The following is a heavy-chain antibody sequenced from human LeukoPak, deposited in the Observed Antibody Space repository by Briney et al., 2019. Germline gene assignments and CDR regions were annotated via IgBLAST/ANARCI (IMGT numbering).Heavy chain of an antibody. CDR2: INSSSSTI. V-gene: IGHV3-48*04. J-gene: IGHJ3*02. CDR1: GFTFSSYS. CDR3: ARVRSVAHDAFDI. D-gene: IGHD6-25*01. Sequence: GGSLRLSCAASGFTFSSYSMNWVRQAPGKGLEWVSYINSSSSTIYYADSVKGRFTISRDNAKNSLYLQMNSLRAEDTAVYYCARVRSVAHDAFDIWGQGTMVTVSS.